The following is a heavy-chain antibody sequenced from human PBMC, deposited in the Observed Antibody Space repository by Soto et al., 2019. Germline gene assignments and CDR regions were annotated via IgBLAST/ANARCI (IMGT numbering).Heavy chain of an antibody. CDR1: GGTFSSYA. D-gene: IGHD1-1*01. Sequence: QVQLVQSGAEVKKPGSSVKVSCKASGGTFSSYAISWVRQAPGQGLVWMGGIIPIFGTANYAQKFQGRVTITADESTSTAYMELSSLRSEDTAVYYCARQNNWNEDYYYYGMDVWGQGTTVTVSS. CDR3: ARQNNWNEDYYYYGMDV. CDR2: IIPIFGTA. V-gene: IGHV1-69*12. J-gene: IGHJ6*02.